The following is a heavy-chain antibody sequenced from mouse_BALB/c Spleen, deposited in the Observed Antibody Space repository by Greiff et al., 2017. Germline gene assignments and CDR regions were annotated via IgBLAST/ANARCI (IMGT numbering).Heavy chain of an antibody. CDR3: ARGKDYDDPSWLAY. V-gene: IGHV1S29*02. J-gene: IGHJ3*01. CDR2: IYPYNGGT. D-gene: IGHD2-4*01. CDR1: GYTFTDYN. Sequence: EVKLQESGPELVKPGASVKISCKASGYTFTDYNMHWVKQSHGKSLEWIGYIYPYNGGTGYNQKFKSKATLTVDNSSSTAYMELRSLTSEDSAVYYCARGKDYDDPSWLAYWGQGTLVTVST.